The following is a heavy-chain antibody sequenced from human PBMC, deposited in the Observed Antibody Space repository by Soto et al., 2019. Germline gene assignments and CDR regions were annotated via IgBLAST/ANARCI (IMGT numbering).Heavy chain of an antibody. J-gene: IGHJ6*02. CDR3: ARTGSGSYYNDYYYYGMDV. V-gene: IGHV4-39*01. CDR1: GGSISSSSYY. Sequence: SETLSLTCTVSGGSISSSSYYWGWICQPPGKGLEWIGSIYYSGSTYYNPSLKSRVTISVDTSKNQFSLKLSSVTAADTAVYYCARTGSGSYYNDYYYYGMDVWGQGTTGTASS. CDR2: IYYSGST. D-gene: IGHD3-10*01.